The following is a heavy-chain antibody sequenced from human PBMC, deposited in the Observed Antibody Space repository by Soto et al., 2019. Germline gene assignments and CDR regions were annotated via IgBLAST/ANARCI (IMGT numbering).Heavy chain of an antibody. J-gene: IGHJ6*02. D-gene: IGHD2-2*01. CDR3: ARAGRGYQLLQIHYYYYGMDV. V-gene: IGHV4-31*03. Sequence: QVQLQESGPGLVKPSQTLSLTCTVSGGSISSGGYYWSWIRQHPGKGLEWIGYIYYSGSTYYNPSLTSRVTISVDTSKNQFSLKLSSVTAADTAVYYCARAGRGYQLLQIHYYYYGMDVWGQGTTVTVSS. CDR2: IYYSGST. CDR1: GGSISSGGYY.